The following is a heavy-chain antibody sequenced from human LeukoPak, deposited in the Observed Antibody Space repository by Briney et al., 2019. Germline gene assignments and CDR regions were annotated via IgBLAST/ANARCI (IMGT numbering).Heavy chain of an antibody. V-gene: IGHV4-34*01. J-gene: IGHJ6*03. CDR3: VRAGGRRGYYYYMDV. D-gene: IGHD3-10*01. CDR1: GGSFSGYY. CDR2: INHSGST. Sequence: PSETLSLTCAVYGGSFSGYYWSWIRQPPGKGLEWIGEINHSGSTNYNPSLKSRVTISVDTSKNQFSLKLSSVTAAVTAVYYCVRAGGRRGYYYYMDVWGKGTTVTVSS.